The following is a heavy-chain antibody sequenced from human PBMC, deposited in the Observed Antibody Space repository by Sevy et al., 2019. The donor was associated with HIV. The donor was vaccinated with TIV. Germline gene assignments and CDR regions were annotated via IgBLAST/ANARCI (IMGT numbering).Heavy chain of an antibody. D-gene: IGHD1-26*01. J-gene: IGHJ4*02. CDR3: ARGDSGSYVGGIDY. V-gene: IGHV3-74*01. Sequence: GGSLRLSCAASGFTFSSYWMHWVRQAPGKGLVWVSRINSDGSSTSYADSVKGRFTISRDNAKNTLYLQMNSLRAEDTAVYYCARGDSGSYVGGIDYWGQGTLVTVSS. CDR1: GFTFSSYW. CDR2: INSDGSST.